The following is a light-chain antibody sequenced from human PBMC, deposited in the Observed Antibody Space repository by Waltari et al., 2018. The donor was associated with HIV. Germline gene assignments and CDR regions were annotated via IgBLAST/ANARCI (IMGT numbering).Light chain of an antibody. CDR3: QVWHRDSEHYV. CDR2: DDR. CDR1: DIGSQS. V-gene: IGLV3-21*02. Sequence: SYVLTQPPSVPVAPGQTARITCGGHDIGSQSVQWYQQKPGQAPVLVVYDDRDRPSGIPERFSGSNFGSTATLTICRVEAGDEADYYCQVWHRDSEHYVFGTGTKVTVL. J-gene: IGLJ1*01.